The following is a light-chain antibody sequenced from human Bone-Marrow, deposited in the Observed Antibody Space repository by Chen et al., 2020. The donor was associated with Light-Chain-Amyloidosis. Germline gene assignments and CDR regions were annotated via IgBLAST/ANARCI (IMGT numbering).Light chain of an antibody. V-gene: IGKV1-5*03. CDR2: KSS. CDR1: QSINHW. J-gene: IGKJ1*01. Sequence: DIQMTQSPSTLSASDGDRVTITCRASQSINHWLAWYQQKPGQAPKLLLYKSSTLERGVPSKFSGSGSGTEFTLTISSLQPDDFATYYCQQYNSLPWTFGQGTKVEI. CDR3: QQYNSLPWT.